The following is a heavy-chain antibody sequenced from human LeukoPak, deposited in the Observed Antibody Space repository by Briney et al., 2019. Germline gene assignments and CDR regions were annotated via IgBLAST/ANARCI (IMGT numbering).Heavy chain of an antibody. J-gene: IGHJ5*02. Sequence: PSETLSLTCTVSGDSISSYHWSWIRQPPGKGLEWIGYIYYSGSTNYNPSLKSRVTISVDTSKNQFSLKLSSVTAADTAVYYCARLYYDSSRYPNWFDPWGQGTLVTVSS. V-gene: IGHV4-59*08. D-gene: IGHD3-22*01. CDR1: GDSISSYH. CDR2: IYYSGST. CDR3: ARLYYDSSRYPNWFDP.